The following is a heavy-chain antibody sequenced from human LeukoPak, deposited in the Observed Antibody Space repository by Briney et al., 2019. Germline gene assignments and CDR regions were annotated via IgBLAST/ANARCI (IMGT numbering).Heavy chain of an antibody. CDR3: ATLGDFDY. J-gene: IGHJ4*02. Sequence: SETLSLTCTVSVGSISTYYWSWIRQPPGKGLEWIGYIYYSGATSYNPSLKSRVSMSLDTSKNQLSLKLTSVTAADTAVYYCATLGDFDYWGQGALVTVSS. CDR2: IYYSGAT. V-gene: IGHV4-59*08. CDR1: VGSISTYY.